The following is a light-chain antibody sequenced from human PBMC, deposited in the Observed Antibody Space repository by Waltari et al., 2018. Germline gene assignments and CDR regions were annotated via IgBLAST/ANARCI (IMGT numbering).Light chain of an antibody. Sequence: QSVLTQPPSVSGAPGQRVTISCTGSSSNIGAGYDVYWYQQLPGTGPKLRLYGNSNRPSGVPDRFAGSKSGTSASLAITGLQAEDEADYYCQSYDSSLSGYVFGTGTKVTVL. CDR2: GNS. V-gene: IGLV1-40*01. J-gene: IGLJ1*01. CDR1: SSNIGAGYD. CDR3: QSYDSSLSGYV.